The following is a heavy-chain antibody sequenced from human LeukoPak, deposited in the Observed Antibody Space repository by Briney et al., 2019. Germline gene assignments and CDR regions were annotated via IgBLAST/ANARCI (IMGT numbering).Heavy chain of an antibody. CDR2: IIPILGIA. D-gene: IGHD4-17*01. CDR3: ATNPSPTVTTREPYYYGMDV. V-gene: IGHV1-69*04. Sequence: SVKVSCKASGSTFSSYAISWVRQAPGQGLEWMGRIIPILGIANYAQKFQGRVTITADKSTSTAYMELSSLRSEDTAVYYCATNPSPTVTTREPYYYGMDVWGQGTTVTVSS. J-gene: IGHJ6*02. CDR1: GSTFSSYA.